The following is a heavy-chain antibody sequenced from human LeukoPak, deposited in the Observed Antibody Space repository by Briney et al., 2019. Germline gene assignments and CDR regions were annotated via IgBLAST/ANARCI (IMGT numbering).Heavy chain of an antibody. CDR3: ARDNSVGDYAWWFDP. D-gene: IGHD1-26*01. Sequence: ASVKVSCKASGYTFTTHYMHWERQAPGQGLEWMGLINPSGTTTNYAQKFRGRVTMTRDLSTSTDYMELSSLRSDDTAVYFCARDNSVGDYAWWFDPWGQGTLVTVSS. J-gene: IGHJ5*02. CDR2: INPSGTTT. CDR1: GYTFTTHY. V-gene: IGHV1-46*01.